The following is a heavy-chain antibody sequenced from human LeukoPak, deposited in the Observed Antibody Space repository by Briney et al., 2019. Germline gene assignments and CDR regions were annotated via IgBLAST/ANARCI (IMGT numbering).Heavy chain of an antibody. Sequence: PGRSLRLSCAASGFTFDDYAMHWVRQAPGKGLEWVSGISWNSGSIGYADSVKGRFTISRDNAKNSLYLQMSSLRAEDTALYYCAKDIHHSGSYYDYWGQGTLVTVSS. CDR1: GFTFDDYA. D-gene: IGHD1-26*01. J-gene: IGHJ4*02. CDR2: ISWNSGSI. V-gene: IGHV3-9*01. CDR3: AKDIHHSGSYYDY.